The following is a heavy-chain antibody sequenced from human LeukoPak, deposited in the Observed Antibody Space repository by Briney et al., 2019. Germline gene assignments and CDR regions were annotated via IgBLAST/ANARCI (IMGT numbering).Heavy chain of an antibody. V-gene: IGHV3-7*01. D-gene: IGHD3-10*02. CDR2: INQDGTEK. Sequence: GGSLRLSCAASGFTFTTYWMSWVRQAPGKGLEWVANINQDGTEKYYVDSVKGRFTISRDDAKRSLYLQMNSLRVEDTAVYYCAELGITMIGGVWGKGTTVTISS. J-gene: IGHJ6*04. CDR1: GFTFTTYW. CDR3: AELGITMIGGV.